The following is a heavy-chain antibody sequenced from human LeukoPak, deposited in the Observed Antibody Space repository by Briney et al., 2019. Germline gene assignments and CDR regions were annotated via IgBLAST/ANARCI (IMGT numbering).Heavy chain of an antibody. J-gene: IGHJ4*02. CDR3: ARDLKGYSTH. D-gene: IGHD5-12*01. Sequence: PGGSLRLSCAASGFTFSSYSMNWVRQAPGKGLEWISSITSTSSYFYQADSVKGRFTISRDNAKNSLFLQMNSLRGEDTAIYYCARDLKGYSTHWGQGTLVTVSS. V-gene: IGHV3-21*01. CDR2: ITSTSSYF. CDR1: GFTFSSYS.